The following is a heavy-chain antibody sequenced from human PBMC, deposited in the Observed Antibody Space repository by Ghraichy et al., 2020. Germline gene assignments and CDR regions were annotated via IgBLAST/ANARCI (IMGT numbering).Heavy chain of an antibody. CDR3: AKGAAAGTRRAFDV. V-gene: IGHV4-61*02. CDR1: GGSMSSGTYY. J-gene: IGHJ3*01. D-gene: IGHD6-13*01. Sequence: SQTLSLTCTVSGGSMSSGTYYWSWIRQTAGKGLEWIGRIYSSDNTNYNPSLKSRVTMSLDTSKKQFSLYLSSVTASDTAVYYCAKGAAAGTRRAFDVWCPGTMVTVSS. CDR2: IYSSDNT.